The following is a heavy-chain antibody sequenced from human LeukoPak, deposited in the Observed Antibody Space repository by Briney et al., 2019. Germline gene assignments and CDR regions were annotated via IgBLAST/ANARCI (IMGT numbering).Heavy chain of an antibody. CDR2: IYYSGST. D-gene: IGHD4-17*01. Sequence: SETLSLTCTVSGGSISSYYWGWIRQPPGKGLEWIGYIYYSGSTNYNPSLKSRVTISVDTSKNQFSLKLSSVTAADTAVYYCARAGTTVSTYYFDYWGQGTLVTVSS. CDR3: ARAGTTVSTYYFDY. J-gene: IGHJ4*02. CDR1: GGSISSYY. V-gene: IGHV4-59*12.